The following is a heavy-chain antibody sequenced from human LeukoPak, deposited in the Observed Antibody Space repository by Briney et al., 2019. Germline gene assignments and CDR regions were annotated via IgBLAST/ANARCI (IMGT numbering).Heavy chain of an antibody. J-gene: IGHJ4*02. CDR1: KFTFSDYY. CDR3: ARDKHHYYDSSGFDY. D-gene: IGHD3-22*01. V-gene: IGHV3-11*04. Sequence: GGSRRPSGAASKFTFSDYYMSWIRQPPGKGLEGVSYISNSGSTIYYADSVKGRFTISRDNAKNSLYLQMNSLRAEDTAVYYCARDKHHYYDSSGFDYWGQGTLVTVSS. CDR2: ISNSGSTI.